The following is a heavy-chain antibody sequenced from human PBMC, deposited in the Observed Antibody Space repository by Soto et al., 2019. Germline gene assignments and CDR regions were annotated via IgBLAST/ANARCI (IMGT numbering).Heavy chain of an antibody. D-gene: IGHD3-22*01. Sequence: PSETLSLTCTVSGGSISIGGYFWSWIRQRPGKGLEWIGYIYYSGNTYYNPSLKSRVAISVDTSKNQFSLKLSSVTAADTAVYYCARAPGDYYDSSGSLYFDYWGQGTLVTVSS. CDR2: IYYSGNT. J-gene: IGHJ4*02. V-gene: IGHV4-31*03. CDR1: GGSISIGGYF. CDR3: ARAPGDYYDSSGSLYFDY.